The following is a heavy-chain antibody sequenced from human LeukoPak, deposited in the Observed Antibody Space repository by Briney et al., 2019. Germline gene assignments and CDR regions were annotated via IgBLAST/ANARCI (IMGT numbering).Heavy chain of an antibody. J-gene: IGHJ6*02. Sequence: SVKVSCKASGGTFSSYAISWVRQAPGQGLEWMGGIIAIFGAANYAQKFQGRVTITADESTSTAYMELSSLRSEDTAVYYCARDRTLENYDFWSGLGYYGMDVWGQGTTVTVSS. CDR2: IIAIFGAA. D-gene: IGHD3-3*01. CDR1: GGTFSSYA. V-gene: IGHV1-69*13. CDR3: ARDRTLENYDFWSGLGYYGMDV.